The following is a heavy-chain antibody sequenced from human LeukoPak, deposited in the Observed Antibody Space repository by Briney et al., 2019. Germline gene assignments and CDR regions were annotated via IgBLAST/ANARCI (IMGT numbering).Heavy chain of an antibody. CDR1: GPSISSTSYY. J-gene: IGHJ4*02. Sequence: SETLPLTCSVCGPSISSTSYYWRWIRRPPGKGLEWILCISYSGTTFYSPSLESRVTISAVTSKNQFSLMLTSVTATDTAVYYCARIGVRSVIIFGVFDYWGQGIRVTVSS. CDR3: ARIGVRSVIIFGVFDY. D-gene: IGHD3-10*01. CDR2: ISYSGTT. V-gene: IGHV4-39*07.